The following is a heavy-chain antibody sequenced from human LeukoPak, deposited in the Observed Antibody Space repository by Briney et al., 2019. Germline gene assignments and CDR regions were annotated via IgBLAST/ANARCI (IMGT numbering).Heavy chain of an antibody. CDR3: ARGPEYYDFLTGYTPGAFDI. J-gene: IGHJ3*02. CDR2: IYHSGST. CDR1: GGSISSSNW. Sequence: PSGTLSLTCAVSGGSISSSNWWSWVRQPPGKGLEWIGEIYHSGSTNYNPSLKSRVTISVDKSKNQFSLKLSSVTAADTAVYYCARGPEYYDFLTGYTPGAFDIWGQGTMVTVSS. V-gene: IGHV4-4*02. D-gene: IGHD3-9*01.